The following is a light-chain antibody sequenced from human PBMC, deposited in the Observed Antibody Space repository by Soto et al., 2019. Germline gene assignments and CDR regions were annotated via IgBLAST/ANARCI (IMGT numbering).Light chain of an antibody. CDR2: GAS. Sequence: EIVLTQSPAPLSLSPGERATLSCRASQSVSSSYLAWYQQKPGQAPRLLIYGASSRATGIPDRFSGSGSGTDFTLTISRLEPEDFAVYYCQHYGSSLYTFGQGTK. CDR1: QSVSSSY. V-gene: IGKV3-20*01. CDR3: QHYGSSLYT. J-gene: IGKJ2*01.